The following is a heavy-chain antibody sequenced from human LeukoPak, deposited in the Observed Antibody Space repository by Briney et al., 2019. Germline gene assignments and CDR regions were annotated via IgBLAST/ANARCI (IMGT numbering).Heavy chain of an antibody. J-gene: IGHJ4*02. V-gene: IGHV3-11*01. CDR1: GFTFSDYY. CDR3: ARDAIDSSGFDFDY. Sequence: GESLRLSCAASGFTFSDYYMTWIRQAPGKGLEWISYISTSAGTIYYADSVKGRFTISRDNAKNSLYLQMNSLRAEDTAVYYCARDAIDSSGFDFDYWGQGALVTVSS. D-gene: IGHD3-22*01. CDR2: ISTSAGTI.